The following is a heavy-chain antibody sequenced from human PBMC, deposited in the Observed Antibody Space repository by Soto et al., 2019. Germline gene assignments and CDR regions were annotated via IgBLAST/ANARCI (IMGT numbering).Heavy chain of an antibody. D-gene: IGHD4-17*01. V-gene: IGHV3-33*01. CDR3: ARDDGGGLRYHCDY. CDR2: IWYDGSDK. Sequence: QVQLVESGGGVVQPGRSLRLSCVVSGFSFSTHGMHWVRQAPGKGLEWVAVIWYDGSDKYYADSVRGRFTISRDNSKNTLYLQMNSLRDEDTAVDYCARDDGGGLRYHCDYWGQGTLVTVSS. J-gene: IGHJ4*02. CDR1: GFSFSTHG.